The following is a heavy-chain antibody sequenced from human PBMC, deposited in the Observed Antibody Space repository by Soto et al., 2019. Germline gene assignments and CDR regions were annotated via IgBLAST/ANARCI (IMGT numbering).Heavy chain of an antibody. D-gene: IGHD6-13*01. V-gene: IGHV1-18*01. CDR1: GYTFTNYG. CDR3: ARVLGYNSSWWRHTAFDI. J-gene: IGHJ3*02. Sequence: ASVKVSCKTSGYTFTNYGISWVRQAPGQGLEWMGWISAHTGNTNCAQKFQGRVTMTTDTSTSTAYMELRSLRSDDTAVYYCARVLGYNSSWWRHTAFDIWGQGTMVTLSS. CDR2: ISAHTGNT.